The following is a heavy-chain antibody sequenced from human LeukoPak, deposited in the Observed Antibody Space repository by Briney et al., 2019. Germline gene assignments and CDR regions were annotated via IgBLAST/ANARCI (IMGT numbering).Heavy chain of an antibody. CDR2: INPNSGGT. D-gene: IGHD6-13*01. CDR3: ARTLYIAAAPGGFDY. J-gene: IGHJ4*02. V-gene: IGHV1-2*02. Sequence: ASVKVSCKASRYTFTGYYMHWVRQAPGQELEWKGWINPNSGGTNYAQKFQGRVTMTRDTSISTAYMELSRLRSDDTAVYYCARTLYIAAAPGGFDYWGQGALVAVSS. CDR1: RYTFTGYY.